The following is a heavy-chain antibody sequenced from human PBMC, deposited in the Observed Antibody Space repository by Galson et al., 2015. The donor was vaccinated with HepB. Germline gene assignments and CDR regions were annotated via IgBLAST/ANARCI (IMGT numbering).Heavy chain of an antibody. J-gene: IGHJ4*02. V-gene: IGHV3-33*01. Sequence: SLRLSCAASGFTFSSYGMHWVRQAPGKGLEWVAVIWYDGSNKYYADSVKGRFTISRDNSKNTLYLQMNSLRAEDTAVYYCARASFGNYGAVQLDYWGQGTLVTVSS. CDR3: ARASFGNYGAVQLDY. CDR1: GFTFSSYG. CDR2: IWYDGSNK. D-gene: IGHD4-11*01.